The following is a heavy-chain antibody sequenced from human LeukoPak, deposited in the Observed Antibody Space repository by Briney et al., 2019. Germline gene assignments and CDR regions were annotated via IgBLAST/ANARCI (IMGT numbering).Heavy chain of an antibody. CDR2: IIPIFGTA. CDR3: ARTSGRRHNFDY. D-gene: IGHD1-26*01. J-gene: IGHJ4*02. V-gene: IGHV1-69*06. Sequence: GASVKVSCKASGGTFSSYAISWVRQAPGQGLEWMGGIIPIFGTASYAQKFQGRVTITADKSTSTAYMELSSLRSEDTAVYYCARTSGRRHNFDYWGQGTLVTVSS. CDR1: GGTFSSYA.